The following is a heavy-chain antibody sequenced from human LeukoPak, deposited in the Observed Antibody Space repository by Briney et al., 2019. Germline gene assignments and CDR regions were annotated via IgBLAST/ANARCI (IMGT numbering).Heavy chain of an antibody. CDR1: GGSFSGYY. V-gene: IGHV4-34*01. Sequence: SETLSLTCAVYGGSFSGYYWSWIRQPPGKGLEWIGEINHSGSTNYNPSLKSRVTISVDTSKNQFSLKLSSVTAADTAVYYCAREGVPAAPRGYYFDYWGQGTLVTVSS. CDR3: AREGVPAAPRGYYFDY. D-gene: IGHD2-2*01. CDR2: INHSGST. J-gene: IGHJ4*02.